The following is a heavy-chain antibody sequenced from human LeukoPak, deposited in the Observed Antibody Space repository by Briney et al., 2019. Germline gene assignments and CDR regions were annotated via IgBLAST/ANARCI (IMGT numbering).Heavy chain of an antibody. CDR2: INHSGST. J-gene: IGHJ4*02. CDR1: GGSFSSYY. Sequence: SETLSLTCAVYGGSFSSYYWSWIRQPPGKGLEWIGEINHSGSTNYNPSLKSRVTISVDTSKNQFSLKLSSVTAADTAVYYCARPSNTGYSSRLYYFDYWGQGTLVTVSS. D-gene: IGHD6-13*01. CDR3: ARPSNTGYSSRLYYFDY. V-gene: IGHV4-34*01.